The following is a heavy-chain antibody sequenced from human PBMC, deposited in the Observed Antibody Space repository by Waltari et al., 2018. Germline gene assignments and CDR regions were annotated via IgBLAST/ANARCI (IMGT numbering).Heavy chain of an antibody. Sequence: QLQLQESGPGLVKPSETLSLTCTVSGGSISSSSYYWGWIRQPPGKGLEWIGSIYYSGSTDYNPSRKSRVTRSVDTSKNQFSLKLSAVTAADTAVYYWARDASGSYAFDYWGQGTLVTVSS. CDR1: GGSISSSSYY. D-gene: IGHD1-26*01. V-gene: IGHV4-39*07. CDR2: IYYSGST. CDR3: ARDASGSYAFDY. J-gene: IGHJ4*02.